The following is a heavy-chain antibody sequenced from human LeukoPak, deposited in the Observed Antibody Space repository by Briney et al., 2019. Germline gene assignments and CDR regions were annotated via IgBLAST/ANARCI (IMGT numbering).Heavy chain of an antibody. CDR2: IYYSGST. D-gene: IGHD2-8*01. Sequence: SETLSLTCTVSGGSISSYYWSWIRQPPGRGLEWIGNIYYSGSTYYNLSLKSRVTISLDTSKKQFSLTLSSVTAADTAVYYCARVTNSLAFDVWGQGTMVTVSS. CDR3: ARVTNSLAFDV. CDR1: GGSISSYY. V-gene: IGHV4-59*12. J-gene: IGHJ3*01.